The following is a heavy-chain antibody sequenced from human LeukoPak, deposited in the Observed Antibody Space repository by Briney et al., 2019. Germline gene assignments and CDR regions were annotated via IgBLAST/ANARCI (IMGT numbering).Heavy chain of an antibody. J-gene: IGHJ3*02. CDR3: TRGLYYYDSSDSDDFDI. D-gene: IGHD3-22*01. CDR2: MNPKSGNT. CDR1: GYTLVSYD. V-gene: IGHV1-8*01. Sequence: ASVTIVSKASGYTLVSYDLNWVRQAPGQGLEWMGWMNPKSGNTGYAQKFQGRVTFTRTTSISTAYMELRSLTSDDTAVYYCTRGLYYYDSSDSDDFDIWRQGTIVTVYS.